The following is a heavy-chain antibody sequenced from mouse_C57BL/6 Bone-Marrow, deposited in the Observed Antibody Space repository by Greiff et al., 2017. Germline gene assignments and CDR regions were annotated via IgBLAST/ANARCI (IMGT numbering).Heavy chain of an antibody. CDR2: ILPGSGST. J-gene: IGHJ1*03. V-gene: IGHV1-9*01. D-gene: IGHD2-1*01. CDR1: GYTFTGYW. Sequence: QVQLQQSGAELMKPGASVKLSCKATGYTFTGYWIEWVKQRPGHGLEWIGEILPGSGSTNYTEKFKGKATFTADTSSNTAYMQLSSLTTEDSAIYYCALLYWYFDVWGTGTTVTVSS. CDR3: ALLYWYFDV.